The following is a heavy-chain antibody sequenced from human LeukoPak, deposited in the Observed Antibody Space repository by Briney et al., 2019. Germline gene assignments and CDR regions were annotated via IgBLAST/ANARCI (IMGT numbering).Heavy chain of an antibody. J-gene: IGHJ5*02. CDR1: GGSISSGDYY. CDR2: IYYSGST. D-gene: IGHD3-10*01. Sequence: SETLSFTCTVPGGSISSGDYYWSWIRQPPGKGLEWIGYIYYSGSTYYNPSLKSRVTISVDTSKNQFSLKLSSVTAADTAVYYCARERYGLLWFGEFVPNWFDPWGQGTLVTVSS. V-gene: IGHV4-30-4*01. CDR3: ARERYGLLWFGEFVPNWFDP.